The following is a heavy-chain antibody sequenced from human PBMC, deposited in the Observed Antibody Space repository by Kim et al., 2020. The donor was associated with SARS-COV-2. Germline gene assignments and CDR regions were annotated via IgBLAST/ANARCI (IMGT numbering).Heavy chain of an antibody. V-gene: IGHV4-39*01. D-gene: IGHD4-17*01. J-gene: IGHJ4*02. CDR2: IYYSGST. CDR3: ARGPVRDYIFDY. CDR1: GGSISSSSYY. Sequence: SETLSLTCTVSGGSISSSSYYWGWIRQPPGKGLEWIGSIYYSGSTYYNPSLKSRVTISVDTSKNQFSLKLRSVTAADTAVYYCARGPVRDYIFDYWGQGTLVTVSS.